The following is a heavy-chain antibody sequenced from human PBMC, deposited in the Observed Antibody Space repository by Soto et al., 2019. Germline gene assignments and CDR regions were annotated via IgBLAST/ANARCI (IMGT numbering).Heavy chain of an antibody. D-gene: IGHD2-15*01. CDR3: ATMGTPATGLFYFDY. CDR2: ISYSGST. CDR1: GGSISSGNYY. Sequence: SETLSLTCTVSGGSISSGNYYWSWIRQPPGKGLEWIGFISYSGSTYYNLSLKSRVTISVDTSKNQFSLNLNFVTAADTAVYYCATMGTPATGLFYFDYWGQGTLVT. J-gene: IGHJ4*02. V-gene: IGHV4-30-4*01.